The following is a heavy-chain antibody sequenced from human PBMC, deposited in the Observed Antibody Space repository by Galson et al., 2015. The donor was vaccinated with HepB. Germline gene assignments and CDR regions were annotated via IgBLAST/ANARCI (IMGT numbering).Heavy chain of an antibody. V-gene: IGHV3-30*04. Sequence: SLRLSCAASGFTFNNYALHWVRQAPGKGLEWVALISYDGRNKYYADSVKGRFTISRDNSKNTLYLQINSLRAEDTAVYYCAKGVPRYTSGWYLGGVAYFDHWGQGALVAVSS. D-gene: IGHD6-19*01. J-gene: IGHJ4*02. CDR3: AKGVPRYTSGWYLGGVAYFDH. CDR1: GFTFNNYA. CDR2: ISYDGRNK.